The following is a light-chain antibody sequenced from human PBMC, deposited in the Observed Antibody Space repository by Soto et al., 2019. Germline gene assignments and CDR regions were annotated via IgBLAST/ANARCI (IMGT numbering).Light chain of an antibody. CDR1: QSVLYSSNNKNY. V-gene: IGKV4-1*01. Sequence: DIVMTQSPDSLAVSLGERATINCKSSQSVLYSSNNKNYLAWYQQKPGQPPKLLIYWASTRESGVPDRFSGSGSGTDFTLTTSSLQAEDVAVYSCQQYYSPSYTFGQGTKLAIK. CDR2: WAS. J-gene: IGKJ2*01. CDR3: QQYYSPSYT.